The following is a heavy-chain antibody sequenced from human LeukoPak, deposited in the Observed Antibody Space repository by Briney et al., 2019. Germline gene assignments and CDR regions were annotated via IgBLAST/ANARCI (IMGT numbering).Heavy chain of an antibody. CDR2: EQKDGSYK. V-gene: IGHV3-30*02. J-gene: IGHJ4*02. CDR3: ANIPNSFVPDY. Sequence: GGSLRLSCATSEFSFSSHGMHWARQAPGKGLEWVAFEQKDGSYKKYADSVKGRFTISRDNSKNTLYLQMNSLRVEDTAVYYCANIPNSFVPDYWGQGSLVTVSS. D-gene: IGHD3-16*01. CDR1: EFSFSSHG.